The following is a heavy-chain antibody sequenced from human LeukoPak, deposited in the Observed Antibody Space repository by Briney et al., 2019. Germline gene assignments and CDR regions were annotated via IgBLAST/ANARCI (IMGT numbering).Heavy chain of an antibody. Sequence: GGSLRLSCAASGFTVSSNYMSWVRQAPGKGLEWVSVIYSGGSTYYADSVKGRFTISRDNSKNTLYLQMNSLRAEDTAVYYCARESYWGYYYGMDVWGQGTTVTVSS. V-gene: IGHV3-66*01. J-gene: IGHJ6*02. CDR2: IYSGGST. CDR1: GFTVSSNY. CDR3: ARESYWGYYYGMDV. D-gene: IGHD3-10*01.